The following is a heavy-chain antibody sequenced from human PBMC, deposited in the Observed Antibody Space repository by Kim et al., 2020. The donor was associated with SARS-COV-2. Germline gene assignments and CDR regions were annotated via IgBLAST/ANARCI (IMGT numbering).Heavy chain of an antibody. CDR2: IKSKTGGEST. Sequence: GGSLRLSCAASGFTFSNAWMSWVRQAPGKGLEWVGHIKSKTGGESTDYAAPVKGRFTISRDDSKNTLYLQMNSLKTEDTAVYYCTTYYSGYHHYFDYWGQGTLVTVSS. V-gene: IGHV3-15*01. CDR3: TTYYSGYHHYFDY. CDR1: GFTFSNAW. J-gene: IGHJ4*02. D-gene: IGHD5-12*01.